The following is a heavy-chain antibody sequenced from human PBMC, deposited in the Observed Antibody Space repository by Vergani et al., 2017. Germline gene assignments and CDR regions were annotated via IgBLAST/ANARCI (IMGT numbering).Heavy chain of an antibody. J-gene: IGHJ4*02. D-gene: IGHD3-22*01. CDR2: INPSGGST. V-gene: IGHV1-46*03. Sequence: QVQLVQSGAEVKKPGASVKVSCKASGYTFTSNYMHWVRQAPGQGLEWMGIINPSGGSTSYAQKFQGRVTMTRDTSTSTVYMELSSLRSEDTAVYYCARDMYYYDSSGPSGGGRLFDYWGQGTLVTVSS. CDR3: ARDMYYYDSSGPSGGGRLFDY. CDR1: GYTFTSNY.